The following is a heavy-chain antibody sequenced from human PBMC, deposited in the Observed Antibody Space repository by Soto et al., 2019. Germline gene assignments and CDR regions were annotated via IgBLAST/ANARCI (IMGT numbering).Heavy chain of an antibody. V-gene: IGHV3-30*18. D-gene: IGHD2-2*01. CDR2: ISYDGSNK. Sequence: PGGPLRLSCAASGFTFSSYGMHWVRQAPGKGLEWVAVISYDGSNKYYADSVKGRFTISRDNSKNTLYLQMNSLRAEDTAVYYCAKSTGVVVPAATYYYYMDVWGKGTTVTVSS. CDR3: AKSTGVVVPAATYYYYMDV. CDR1: GFTFSSYG. J-gene: IGHJ6*03.